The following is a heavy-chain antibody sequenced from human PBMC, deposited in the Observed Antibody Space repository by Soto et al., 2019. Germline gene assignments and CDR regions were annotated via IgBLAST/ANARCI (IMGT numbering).Heavy chain of an antibody. D-gene: IGHD1-20*01. CDR1: GGSSIGSYYY. Sequence: PSETLSLTCAVSGGSSIGSYYYWVWLRQSPGRGPEWIGSVFYTGFTSYNPSLESRVSVSVDTSKNQFSLKVSVVTAADTAVYYCASSQKGYNWNYFDHWGQGALVTVSS. CDR2: VFYTGFT. CDR3: ASSQKGYNWNYFDH. J-gene: IGHJ4*02. V-gene: IGHV4-39*01.